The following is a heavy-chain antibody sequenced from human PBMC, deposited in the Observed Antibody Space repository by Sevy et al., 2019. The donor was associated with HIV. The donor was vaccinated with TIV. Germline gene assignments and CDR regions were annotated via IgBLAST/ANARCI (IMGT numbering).Heavy chain of an antibody. CDR2: IIPIFGTA. CDR1: GGTFSSYA. D-gene: IGHD3-9*01. J-gene: IGHJ4*02. V-gene: IGHV1-69*13. CDR3: AGGSDILTGYITTYDY. Sequence: ASVKVSCKASGGTFSSYAISWVRQAPGQGLEWMGGIIPIFGTANYPQKFQGRVTITADESTSTAYMELSSLRSEDTAAYYCAGGSDILTGYITTYDYWGQGTLVTVSS.